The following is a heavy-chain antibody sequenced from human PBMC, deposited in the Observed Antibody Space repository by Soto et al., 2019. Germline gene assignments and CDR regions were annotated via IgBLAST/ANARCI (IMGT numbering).Heavy chain of an antibody. CDR3: ARDLWTRQQLVVSYYYYGMDV. V-gene: IGHV1-69*13. CDR2: IIPIFGTA. D-gene: IGHD6-13*01. Sequence: ASVKVSCKASGGTFSSYAISWVRQAPGQGLEWMGGIIPIFGTANYAQKFQGRVTITGDESTSTAYMDLSSLRSEDTAVYYCARDLWTRQQLVVSYYYYGMDVWGQGTTVTVSS. CDR1: GGTFSSYA. J-gene: IGHJ6*02.